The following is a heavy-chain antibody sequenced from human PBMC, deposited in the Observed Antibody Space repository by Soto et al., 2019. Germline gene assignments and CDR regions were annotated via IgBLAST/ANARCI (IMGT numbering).Heavy chain of an antibody. J-gene: IGHJ4*02. CDR2: ISYDGSNK. V-gene: IGHV3-30*18. CDR1: GFTFSSYG. CDR3: AKETSY. Sequence: QVQLVEYGGGVVQPGRSLRLSCAASGFTFSSYGMHWVRQAPGKGLEWVAVISYDGSNKYYADSVKGRFTISRDNSKNTLYLQMNSLRAEDTAVYYCAKETSYWGQGTLVTVSS.